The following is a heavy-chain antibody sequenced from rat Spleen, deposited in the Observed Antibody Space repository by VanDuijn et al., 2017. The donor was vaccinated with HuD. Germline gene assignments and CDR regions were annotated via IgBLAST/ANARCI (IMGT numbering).Heavy chain of an antibody. CDR1: GFTYSNYY. J-gene: IGHJ4*01. CDR3: ARPHSSHYVMDA. CDR2: IKIGGGNT. V-gene: IGHV5-25*01. D-gene: IGHD1-8*01. Sequence: EVQLVESGGGLVQPGRSMKLSCSASGFTYSNYYMAWVRQAPTKGLEWVASIKIGGGNTYYRGSVKGRFTISRDNAKSTLYLQMDSLRSEDAATYYCARPHSSHYVMDAWGQGASVTVSS.